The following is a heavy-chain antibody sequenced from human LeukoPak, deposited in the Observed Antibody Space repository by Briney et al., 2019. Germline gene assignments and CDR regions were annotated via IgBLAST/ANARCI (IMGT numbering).Heavy chain of an antibody. CDR1: GYTFTGYY. CDR2: INPNSGGT. Sequence: ASVKVSCKASGYTFTGYYMHWVRQAPGQGLEWMGWINPNSGGTNYAQKFQGRVTMTRDTSISTAYMELSRLRSEDTAVYYCARVVGCSGGSCYYPFDYWGQGTLVTVSS. CDR3: ARVVGCSGGSCYYPFDY. D-gene: IGHD2-15*01. J-gene: IGHJ4*02. V-gene: IGHV1-2*02.